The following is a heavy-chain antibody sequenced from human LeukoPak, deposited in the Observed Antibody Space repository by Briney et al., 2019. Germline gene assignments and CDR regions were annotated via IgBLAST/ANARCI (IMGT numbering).Heavy chain of an antibody. J-gene: IGHJ4*02. D-gene: IGHD6-13*01. V-gene: IGHV4-59*01. CDR1: DDSITIYY. Sequence: SETLSLTCTVSDDSITIYYWSWIRQPPGKGLEWIGYIYYSGSTNYNPSLKSRVTISVDTSKNQFSLRLSSVTAADTAVYYCARVTGYVMEDYFDYWGQGTLVTVSS. CDR3: ARVTGYVMEDYFDY. CDR2: IYYSGST.